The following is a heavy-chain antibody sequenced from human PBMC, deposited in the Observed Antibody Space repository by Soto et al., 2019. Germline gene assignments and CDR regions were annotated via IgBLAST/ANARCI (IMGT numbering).Heavy chain of an antibody. Sequence: PGESLKISCKGSGYTFTSYYMHWVRQAPGQGLEWMGIINPSGGSTSYAQKFQGRVTMTRDTSTSTVYMELSSLRSEDTAVYYCARDDVVVPAWRYWGQGTLVTVSS. J-gene: IGHJ4*02. CDR2: INPSGGST. CDR3: ARDDVVVPAWRY. D-gene: IGHD2-2*01. CDR1: GYTFTSYY. V-gene: IGHV1-46*01.